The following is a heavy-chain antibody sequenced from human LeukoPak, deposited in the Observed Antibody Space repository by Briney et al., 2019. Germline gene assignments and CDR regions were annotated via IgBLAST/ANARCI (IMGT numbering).Heavy chain of an antibody. CDR2: ISYDGSNK. CDR1: GFTFSSYA. Sequence: PGRSLRLSCAASGFTFSSYAMHWVRQAPGKGLEWVAVISYDGSNKYYADSVKGRFTISRDNSKNTLYLQMNSLRAEDTAVYYCANFKLLDDYWGQGTLVTVSS. CDR3: ANFKLLDDY. V-gene: IGHV3-30*04. D-gene: IGHD2-15*01. J-gene: IGHJ4*02.